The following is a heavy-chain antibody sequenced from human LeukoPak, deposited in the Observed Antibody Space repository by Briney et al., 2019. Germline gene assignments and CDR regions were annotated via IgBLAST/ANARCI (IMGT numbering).Heavy chain of an antibody. CDR1: GGSVSSGSYY. J-gene: IGHJ3*02. V-gene: IGHV4-61*01. CDR2: IYYSGST. Sequence: SETLSLTSTVSGGSVSSGSYYWSWIRQPPGKGLEWIGYIYYSGSTNYNPSLKSRVTISVDTSKNQFSLKLSSVTAADTAVYYCARDRLIFGVVDAFDIWGQGTMVTVSS. D-gene: IGHD3-3*01. CDR3: ARDRLIFGVVDAFDI.